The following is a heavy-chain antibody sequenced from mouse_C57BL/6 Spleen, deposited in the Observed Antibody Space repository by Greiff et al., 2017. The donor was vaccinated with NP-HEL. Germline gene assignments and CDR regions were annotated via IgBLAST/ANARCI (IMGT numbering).Heavy chain of an antibody. CDR3: ARLDYDYDGYAMDY. Sequence: QVQLKESGAELVRPGTSVKMSCKASGYTFTNYWIGWAKQRPGHGLEWIGDIYPGGGYTNYNEKFKGKATLTADKSSSTAYMQFSSLTSEDSAIYYCARLDYDYDGYAMDYWGQGTSVTVSS. V-gene: IGHV1-63*01. CDR2: IYPGGGYT. D-gene: IGHD2-4*01. J-gene: IGHJ4*01. CDR1: GYTFTNYW.